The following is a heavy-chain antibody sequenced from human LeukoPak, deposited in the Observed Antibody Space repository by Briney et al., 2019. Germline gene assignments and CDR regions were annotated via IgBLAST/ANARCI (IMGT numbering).Heavy chain of an antibody. Sequence: GASVKVSCKASGYTFTSYAINWVRQATGQGLEWMGWMNPNSGNTGYAQKFQGRVTMTRNTSISTAYMELSSLRSEDTAVYYCARAEESILWFGELFTGGWFDPWGQGTLVTVSS. D-gene: IGHD3-10*01. CDR2: MNPNSGNT. J-gene: IGHJ5*02. CDR1: GYTFTSYA. CDR3: ARAEESILWFGELFTGGWFDP. V-gene: IGHV1-8*01.